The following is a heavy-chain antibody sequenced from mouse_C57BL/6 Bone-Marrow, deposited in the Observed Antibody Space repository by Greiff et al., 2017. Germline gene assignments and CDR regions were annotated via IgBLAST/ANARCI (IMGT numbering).Heavy chain of an antibody. V-gene: IGHV5-9*01. D-gene: IGHD4-1*01. CDR1: GFTFSSYT. Sequence: EVQRVEPGGGLVKPGGSLKLSCAASGFTFSSYTMSWVRQTPEQRLEWVATISGGGGNTYYPDSVKGRFPISRDNAKNTLYLLMSSLRSEDTALYYCARRNWDFDYWGQGTTLTVSS. CDR2: ISGGGGNT. J-gene: IGHJ2*01. CDR3: ARRNWDFDY.